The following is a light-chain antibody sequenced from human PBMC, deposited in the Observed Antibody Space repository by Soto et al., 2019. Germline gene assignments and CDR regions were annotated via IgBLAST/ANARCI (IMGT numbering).Light chain of an antibody. CDR2: GAS. CDR3: QQYNNWPLGT. CDR1: QTFGDN. V-gene: IGKV3-15*01. Sequence: ETAMTQSPVTLSLSPGERATLSCRASQTFGDNVAWYRQKPGQPPSLLIYGASTRAPGVPARFSGSGSGTDFILTIRSLQSEDFGFYYCQQYNNWPLGTFGQGTRVEI. J-gene: IGKJ1*01.